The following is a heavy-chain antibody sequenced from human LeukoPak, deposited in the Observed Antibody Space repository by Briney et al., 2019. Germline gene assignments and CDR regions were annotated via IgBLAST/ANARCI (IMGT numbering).Heavy chain of an antibody. CDR2: ISAYSGNT. D-gene: IGHD4-17*01. J-gene: IGHJ4*02. V-gene: IGHV1-18*01. CDR3: ARDRVPEDYGDYVCSADCHFDY. CDR1: GYTFTSYG. Sequence: GASVKVSCTASGYTFTSYGISWVRQAPGQGLEWMGWISAYSGNTNYAQKLQGRVTMTTDTSTSTAYMELRSLRSDDTAVYYCARDRVPEDYGDYVCSADCHFDYWGQGTLVTVSS.